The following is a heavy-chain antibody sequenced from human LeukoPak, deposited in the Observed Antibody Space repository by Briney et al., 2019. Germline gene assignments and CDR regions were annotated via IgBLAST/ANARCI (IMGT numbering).Heavy chain of an antibody. Sequence: SQTLSLTCAVSGGSISSGGYSWSWIRQPPGKGLEWIGYTYHSGSTYYNPSLKSRVTISVDRSKNQFSLKLSSVTAADTAVYYCARDDYYGSGSFDYWGQGTLVTVSS. V-gene: IGHV4-30-2*01. CDR2: TYHSGST. CDR3: ARDDYYGSGSFDY. D-gene: IGHD3-10*01. CDR1: GGSISSGGYS. J-gene: IGHJ4*02.